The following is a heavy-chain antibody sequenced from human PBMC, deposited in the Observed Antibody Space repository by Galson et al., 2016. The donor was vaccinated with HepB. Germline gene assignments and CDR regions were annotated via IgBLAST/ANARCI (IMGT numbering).Heavy chain of an antibody. J-gene: IGHJ3*02. CDR3: ARVMDGSGGSCYSWNYAFDI. V-gene: IGHV1-8*01. D-gene: IGHD2-15*01. CDR1: GYTFTSYD. Sequence: SVKVSCKASGYTFTSYDINWVRQATGQGLEWMGWMNPNSGNTGYAQKFQGRVTMTRNTSISTAYMELSSLRSEDTAVYYCARVMDGSGGSCYSWNYAFDIWGQGTMVTVSS. CDR2: MNPNSGNT.